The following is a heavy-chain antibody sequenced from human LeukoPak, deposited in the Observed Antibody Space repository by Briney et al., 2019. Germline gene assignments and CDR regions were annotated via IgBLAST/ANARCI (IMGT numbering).Heavy chain of an antibody. CDR2: IIPIFGTA. V-gene: IGHV1-69*13. CDR3: ARDMGPENYYYYGMDV. Sequence: SVKVSCKASGGTFISYAISWVRQAPGQGLEWMGGIIPIFGTANYAQKFQGRVTITADESTSTAYMELSSLRSEDTAVYYCARDMGPENYYYYGMDVWGQGTTVTVSS. J-gene: IGHJ6*02. CDR1: GGTFISYA. D-gene: IGHD3-10*01.